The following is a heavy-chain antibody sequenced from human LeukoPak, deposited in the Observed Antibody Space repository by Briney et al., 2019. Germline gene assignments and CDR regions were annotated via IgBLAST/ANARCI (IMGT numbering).Heavy chain of an antibody. Sequence: SETLSLTCTVSGGSISSSSYYWGWIRQPPGKGLEWIGSIYYSGSTYYNPSLKSRVTISVDTSKNQFSLKLSSVTAADTAVYYCARRIPPPTAAEDYWGQGTLVTVSS. J-gene: IGHJ4*02. V-gene: IGHV4-39*01. CDR3: ARRIPPPTAAEDY. CDR1: GGSISSSSYY. CDR2: IYYSGST. D-gene: IGHD6-25*01.